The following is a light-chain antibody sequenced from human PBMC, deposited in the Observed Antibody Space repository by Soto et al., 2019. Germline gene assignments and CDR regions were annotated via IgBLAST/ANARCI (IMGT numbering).Light chain of an antibody. CDR1: SSAVGDYKY. CDR2: EVS. V-gene: IGLV2-14*01. CDR3: STYTTGRTLG. Sequence: QSALTQPASVSGSPGQSITSSCTGTSSAVGDYKYVSWYQRHPGKAPKALIYEVSNRPSGVSNRFSGSKSGNTASLSISGLQAEDEADYYGSTYTTGRTLGFGPGTKLTVL. J-gene: IGLJ1*01.